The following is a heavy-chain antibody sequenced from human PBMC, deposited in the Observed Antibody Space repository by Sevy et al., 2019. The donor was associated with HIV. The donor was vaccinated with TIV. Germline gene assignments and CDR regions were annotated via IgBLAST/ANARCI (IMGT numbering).Heavy chain of an antibody. CDR1: GFTFSDYY. CDR2: ISSSSSYT. V-gene: IGHV3-11*06. Sequence: GGSLRLSCAASGFTFSDYYMSWIRQAPGKGLEWVSYISSSSSYTNYADSVKGRFTISRDNAKNSLYLQMNSLRAEDTAVYYCARGGYYYDSSGSGGVIDYWGQGTLVTVSS. D-gene: IGHD3-22*01. J-gene: IGHJ4*02. CDR3: ARGGYYYDSSGSGGVIDY.